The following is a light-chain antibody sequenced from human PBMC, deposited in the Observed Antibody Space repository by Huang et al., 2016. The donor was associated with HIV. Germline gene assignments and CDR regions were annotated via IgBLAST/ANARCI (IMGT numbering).Light chain of an antibody. CDR2: AAS. Sequence: IRMTQSPSSLSASTGDRVTITCRANQDINNFLSWYQQRPGTVPKLLIYAASTLQSGVHSGFSGNGSGTDFTLTIGCLHSEDVATYYCQQYDIHPLTFGPGTRVDIK. CDR1: QDINNF. V-gene: IGKV1-8*01. CDR3: QQYDIHPLT. J-gene: IGKJ3*01.